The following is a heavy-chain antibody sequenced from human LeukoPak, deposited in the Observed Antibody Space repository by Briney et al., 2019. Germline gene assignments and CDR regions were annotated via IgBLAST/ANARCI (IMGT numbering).Heavy chain of an antibody. CDR1: GITFTSHW. J-gene: IGHJ4*02. CDR2: INSDGSST. D-gene: IGHD3-10*01. Sequence: GTISLSSTTTGITFTSHWMHCARPVPGKGLVWVSRINSDGSSTPYADSVRGRFTISRDDAKQTLYLQMNSLRGEDTAVYYCATSRGAHYFDYWGQGTLVTVSS. CDR3: ATSRGAHYFDY. V-gene: IGHV3-74*01.